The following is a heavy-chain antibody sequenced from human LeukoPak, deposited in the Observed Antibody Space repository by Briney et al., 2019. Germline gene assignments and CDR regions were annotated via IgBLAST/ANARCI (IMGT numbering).Heavy chain of an antibody. D-gene: IGHD2-2*01. Sequence: GESLKISCKGSGYRFTTYWIGWVRQMPGKGLEWMGIIYPGDSDTRYSPSFQGQVTISADKSISTAYLQWSSLKASDTAMYYCARREAAASTGFDYWGQGTLVTVSS. CDR3: ARREAAASTGFDY. J-gene: IGHJ4*02. CDR2: IYPGDSDT. V-gene: IGHV5-51*01. CDR1: GYRFTTYW.